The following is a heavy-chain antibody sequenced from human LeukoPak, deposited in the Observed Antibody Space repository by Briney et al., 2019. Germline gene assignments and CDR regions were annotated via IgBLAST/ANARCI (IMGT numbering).Heavy chain of an antibody. CDR3: ARRRLYYYGSGSSQSWLDP. D-gene: IGHD3-10*01. CDR2: IYYSGST. V-gene: IGHV4-59*12. CDR1: GGSISSYY. J-gene: IGHJ5*02. Sequence: SETLSLTCTVSGGSISSYYWSWIRQPPGKGLEWIGYIYYSGSTNYNPSLKSRVTISVDTSKNQFSLKLSSVTAADTAVYYCARRRLYYYGSGSSQSWLDPWGQGTLVTVSS.